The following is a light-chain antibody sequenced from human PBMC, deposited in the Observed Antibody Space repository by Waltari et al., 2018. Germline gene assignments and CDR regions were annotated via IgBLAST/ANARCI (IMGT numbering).Light chain of an antibody. CDR1: HNIGST. CDR2: YAS. V-gene: IGKV6D-21*02. J-gene: IGKJ4*01. Sequence: EIVLTQSPDFQSVTPKEKVTITCRASHNIGSTLHWYQQKPDQSPKLLIKYASQSIPGVPSRFSGSGSGTEFTLSITSLEAEDAAVYYCQQSTTLPLTFGGGTRLEIK. CDR3: QQSTTLPLT.